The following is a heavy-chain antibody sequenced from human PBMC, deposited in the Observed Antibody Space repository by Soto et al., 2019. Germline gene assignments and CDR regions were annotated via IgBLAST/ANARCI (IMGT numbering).Heavy chain of an antibody. CDR2: ISYDGGDE. D-gene: IGHD6-13*01. V-gene: IGHV3-30-3*01. CDR3: AREAAAGTKAGLLDY. Sequence: PGGSLSLSGAASGCTFSSYAMHWVREAPGKGLEGVAVISYDGGDEYDADSVKGRFTISRDNSKNTLYLQMNSLRAEDTAVYYCAREAAAGTKAGLLDYWGQGTLVTVSS. CDR1: GCTFSSYA. J-gene: IGHJ4*02.